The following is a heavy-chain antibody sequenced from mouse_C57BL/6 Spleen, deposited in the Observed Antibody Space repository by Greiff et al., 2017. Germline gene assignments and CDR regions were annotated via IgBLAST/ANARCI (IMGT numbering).Heavy chain of an antibody. CDR3: ARGSKEEFAY. D-gene: IGHD1-1*01. CDR2: IHPDSGST. Sequence: QVQLQQPGAELVKPGASVKLSCTASGYNITRYWMHWVKQRPGQGLEWIGMIHPDSGSTNYNEKFQSKATMTVDKSSSTAYMQLSSLTSEDSAVYYCARGSKEEFAYWGQGTLVTVSA. CDR1: GYNITRYW. V-gene: IGHV1-64*01. J-gene: IGHJ3*01.